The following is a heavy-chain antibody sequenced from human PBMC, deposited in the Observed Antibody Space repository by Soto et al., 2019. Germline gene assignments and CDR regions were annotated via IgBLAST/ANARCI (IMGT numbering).Heavy chain of an antibody. V-gene: IGHV1-8*01. CDR2: MNPTSGNN. CDR3: AGRADCGGGSGYRDAFGI. D-gene: IGHD2-15*01. CDR1: GNTLTSYN. Sequence: ASVKASCKAPGNTLTSYNINWVRKATGQVLEWMGRMNPTSGNNAYLQKFQGRVTMTRTTSISKAYMELSSLRSEDTALFYCAGRADCGGGSGYRDAFGIWGQGTMVTV. J-gene: IGHJ3*02.